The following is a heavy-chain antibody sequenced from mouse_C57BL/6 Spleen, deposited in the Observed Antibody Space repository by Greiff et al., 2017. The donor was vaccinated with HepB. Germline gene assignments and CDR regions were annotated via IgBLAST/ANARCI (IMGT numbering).Heavy chain of an antibody. V-gene: IGHV1-76*01. CDR2: IYPGSGNT. CDR3: ARKDYYGPGFAY. CDR1: GYTFTDYY. Sequence: VHLVESGAELVRPGASVKLSCKASGYTFTDYYINWVKQRPGQGLEWIARIYPGSGNTYYNEKFKGKATLTAEISSSTAYMQLSSLTSEDSAVYCCARKDYYGPGFAYWGQGTLVTVSA. J-gene: IGHJ3*01. D-gene: IGHD1-1*01.